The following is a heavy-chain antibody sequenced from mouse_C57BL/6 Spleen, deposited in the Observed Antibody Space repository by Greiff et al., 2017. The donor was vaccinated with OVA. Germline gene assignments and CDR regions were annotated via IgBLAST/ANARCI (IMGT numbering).Heavy chain of an antibody. V-gene: IGHV1-64*01. Sequence: QVQLKQPGAELVKPGASVKLSCKASGYTFTSYWMHWVKQRPGQGLEWIGMIHPNSGSTNYNEKFKSKATLTVDKSSSTAYMQLSSLTSEDSAVYYCAREGALAWFAYWGQGTLVTVSA. D-gene: IGHD3-3*01. CDR2: IHPNSGST. J-gene: IGHJ3*01. CDR3: AREGALAWFAY. CDR1: GYTFTSYW.